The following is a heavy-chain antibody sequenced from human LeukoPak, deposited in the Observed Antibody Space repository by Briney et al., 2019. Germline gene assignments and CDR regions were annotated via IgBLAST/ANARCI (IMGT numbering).Heavy chain of an antibody. CDR3: ERLVEPHNWFDP. V-gene: IGHV4-39*01. CDR2: IYYSGST. Sequence: SSETLSLTCTVSGGSISSSSYYWGWIRQPPGKGLEWIGSIYYSGSTYYNPSLKSRVTISVDTSKNQFSLKLSSVTAADTAVYYCERLVEPHNWFDPWGQGTLVTVSS. CDR1: GGSISSSSYY. D-gene: IGHD2-2*01. J-gene: IGHJ5*02.